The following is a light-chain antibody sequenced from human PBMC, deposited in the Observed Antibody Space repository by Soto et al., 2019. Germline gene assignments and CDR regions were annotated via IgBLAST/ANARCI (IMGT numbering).Light chain of an antibody. Sequence: ETVMTQPPATLSVSPGERATLSCRASQSARISLGWYQQKPGQAPRLLIYDVSTRATGVPARFSGSGSGTEFTLTISSPQSEDFAVYYCQQYNNWPPTFGQGTRLEI. J-gene: IGKJ5*01. CDR2: DVS. CDR1: QSARIS. CDR3: QQYNNWPPT. V-gene: IGKV3-15*01.